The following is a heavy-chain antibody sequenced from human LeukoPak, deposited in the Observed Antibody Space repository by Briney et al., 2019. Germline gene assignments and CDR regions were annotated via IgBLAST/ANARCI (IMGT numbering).Heavy chain of an antibody. J-gene: IGHJ4*02. Sequence: ASVKVSCKASGYTFTSYYMHWVRQAPGQGLEWMGIINPSGGSTSYAQKFQGRVTMTRDTSTSTVYMELSSLRSEDTAVYYYARDGHYYDSSGYFVPSEYFDYWGQGTLVTVSS. V-gene: IGHV1-46*01. CDR2: INPSGGST. CDR3: ARDGHYYDSSGYFVPSEYFDY. CDR1: GYTFTSYY. D-gene: IGHD3-22*01.